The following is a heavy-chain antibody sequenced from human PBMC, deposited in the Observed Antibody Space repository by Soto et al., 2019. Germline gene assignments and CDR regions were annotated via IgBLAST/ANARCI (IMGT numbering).Heavy chain of an antibody. D-gene: IGHD2-21*02. Sequence: GGSLRLSCAASGFTFSDYYMSWIRQAPGKGLEWVSYISSSGSTIYYADSVKGRFTISRDNAKNSLYLQMNSLRAEDTAVYYCARDRWYATLAYCGGDCYWWFDPWGQGTLVTVSS. J-gene: IGHJ5*02. V-gene: IGHV3-11*01. CDR3: ARDRWYATLAYCGGDCYWWFDP. CDR1: GFTFSDYY. CDR2: ISSSGSTI.